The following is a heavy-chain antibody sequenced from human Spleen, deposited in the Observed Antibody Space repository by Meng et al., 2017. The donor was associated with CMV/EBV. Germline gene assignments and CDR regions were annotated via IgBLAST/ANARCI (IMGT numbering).Heavy chain of an antibody. Sequence: GQVVRLGAEVKRQGSPGKASCKASVYTFTGYYMHWVRQAPGQGLEWMGWINPNSGGTNYAQKFQGRVTMTRDTSISTAYMELSRLRSEDTAVYYCARPLTYYYDSSGYYYHYWGQGTLVTVSS. CDR1: VYTFTGYY. J-gene: IGHJ4*02. V-gene: IGHV1-2*02. CDR3: ARPLTYYYDSSGYYYHY. D-gene: IGHD3-22*01. CDR2: INPNSGGT.